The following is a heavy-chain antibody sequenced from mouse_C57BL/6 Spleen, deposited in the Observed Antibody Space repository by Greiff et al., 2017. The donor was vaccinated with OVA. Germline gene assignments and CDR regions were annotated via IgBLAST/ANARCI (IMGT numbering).Heavy chain of an antibody. V-gene: IGHV1-15*01. CDR1: GYTFTDYE. D-gene: IGHD2-14*01. J-gene: IGHJ2*01. Sequence: VQLKASGAELVRPGASVTLSCKASGYTFTDYEMHWVKQTPVPGLEWIGAIDPETGGAAYTQKFKGKAILTADKSSSTVYMELRSLTSEDSAVYYCTRKLLEDFDYWGQGTTRTVSS. CDR3: TRKLLEDFDY. CDR2: IDPETGGA.